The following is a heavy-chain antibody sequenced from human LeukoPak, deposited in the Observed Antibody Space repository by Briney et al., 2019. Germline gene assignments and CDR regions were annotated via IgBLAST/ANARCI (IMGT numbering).Heavy chain of an antibody. D-gene: IGHD2-8*02. V-gene: IGHV3-23*01. CDR1: GFTFSTFA. CDR2: IFPSGGEI. Sequence: GGSLRLSCEASGFTFSTFAMIWVRQPPGEGLEWVSSIFPSGGEIHYADSVRGRFTISRDNSKSTLSPQMNSLRAEDTAIYYCATYRQVLLPFESWGQGTLVTVSS. CDR3: ATYRQVLLPFES. J-gene: IGHJ4*02.